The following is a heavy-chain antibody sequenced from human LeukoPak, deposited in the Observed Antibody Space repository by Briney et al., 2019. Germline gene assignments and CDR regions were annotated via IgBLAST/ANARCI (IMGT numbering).Heavy chain of an antibody. Sequence: GGSLRLSCAASGFTFDDYAMHWVRQAPGKGLEWVSGISWNSGSIGYADSVKGRFTISRDNAKNSLYLQMNSLRAEDTALYYCAKGIYYDSSGYYYWGQGTLVTVSS. CDR3: AKGIYYDSSGYYY. J-gene: IGHJ4*02. D-gene: IGHD3-22*01. CDR1: GFTFDDYA. V-gene: IGHV3-9*01. CDR2: ISWNSGSI.